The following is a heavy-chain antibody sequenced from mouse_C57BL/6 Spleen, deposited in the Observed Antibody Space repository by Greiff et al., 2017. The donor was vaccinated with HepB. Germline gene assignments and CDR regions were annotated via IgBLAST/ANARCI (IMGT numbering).Heavy chain of an antibody. Sequence: VQLQQSGAELVRPGASVKLSCTASGFNIKDDYMHWVMQRPEQGLEWIGWIDPENGDTEYASKFQGKATITADTSSNTAYLQLSSLTSEDTAVYYCTTGYYGSSLFAYWGQGTLVTVSA. CDR2: IDPENGDT. V-gene: IGHV14-4*01. D-gene: IGHD1-1*01. CDR1: GFNIKDDY. J-gene: IGHJ3*01. CDR3: TTGYYGSSLFAY.